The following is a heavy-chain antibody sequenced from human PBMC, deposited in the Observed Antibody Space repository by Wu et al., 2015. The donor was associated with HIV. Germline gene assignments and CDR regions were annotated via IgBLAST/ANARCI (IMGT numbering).Heavy chain of an antibody. V-gene: IGHV1-69*13. CDR2: IIPMFGTT. CDR1: GGSFSSYA. CDR3: ATSYTSGSFGMDV. J-gene: IGHJ6*02. Sequence: QVQLVQSGAEVKKPESSVRVSCKASGGSFSSYAITWVRQAPGQGLEWVGRIIPMFGTTSYAQKFQGRVTTTADESSSTAYMELSSLRSEDTAVYYCATSYTSGSFGMDVWGQGDHGHRLL. D-gene: IGHD6-19*01.